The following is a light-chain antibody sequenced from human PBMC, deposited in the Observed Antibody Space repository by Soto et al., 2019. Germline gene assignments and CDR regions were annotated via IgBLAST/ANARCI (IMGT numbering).Light chain of an antibody. CDR1: QGISNW. Sequence: DIQMTQSPSSVSASVGDGVTITCRASQGISNWLAWYQQQPGRAPKLLIYGAYTLQTGVPSRFSGGCSWTHFNRIISSFKPEDFANYSCQQTTTFFPLTFGGGTRVEIK. CDR3: QQTTTFFPLT. CDR2: GAY. J-gene: IGKJ4*01. V-gene: IGKV1-12*01.